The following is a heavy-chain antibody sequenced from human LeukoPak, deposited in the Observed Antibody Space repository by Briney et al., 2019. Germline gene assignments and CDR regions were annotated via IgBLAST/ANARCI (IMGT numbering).Heavy chain of an antibody. V-gene: IGHV1-69*06. CDR1: GGTFSSYA. CDR2: IIPIFGTA. CDR3: ARKILPGYDILTGYGPQAFDI. D-gene: IGHD3-9*01. Sequence: SVKVSCKASGGTFSSYAISWVRQAPGQGLEWMGGIIPIFGTANYAQKFQGRVTITADKSTSTAYMELSSLRSEDTAVYYCARKILPGYDILTGYGPQAFDIWGQGTMVTVSS. J-gene: IGHJ3*02.